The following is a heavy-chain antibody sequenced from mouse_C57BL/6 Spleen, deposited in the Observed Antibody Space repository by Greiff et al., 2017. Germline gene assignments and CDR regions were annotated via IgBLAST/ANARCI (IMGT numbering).Heavy chain of an antibody. CDR3: ARSLYYGSSYEDYYAMDY. D-gene: IGHD1-1*01. V-gene: IGHV1-72*01. CDR1: GYTFTSYW. J-gene: IGHJ4*01. CDR2: IDPNSGGT. Sequence: QVHVKQPGAELVKPGASVKLSCKASGYTFTSYWMHWVKQRPGRGLEWIGRIDPNSGGTKYNEQFKSKATLTVDKPSSTAYMQLSSLTSEDSAVYYCARSLYYGSSYEDYYAMDYWGQGTSVTVSS.